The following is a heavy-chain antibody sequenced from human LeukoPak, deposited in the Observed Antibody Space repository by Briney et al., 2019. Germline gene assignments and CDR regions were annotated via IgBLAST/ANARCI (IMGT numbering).Heavy chain of an antibody. V-gene: IGHV4-39*01. Sequence: SETLSLTCTVSGGSISSSSYCWGWIRQPPGKGLEWIGSIYYSGSTYYNPSLKSRVTISVDTSKNQFSLKLSSVTAADTAVYYCATLPTYYYGSGSRGYFDYWGQGTLVTVSS. CDR1: GGSISSSSYC. J-gene: IGHJ4*02. CDR3: ATLPTYYYGSGSRGYFDY. D-gene: IGHD3-10*01. CDR2: IYYSGST.